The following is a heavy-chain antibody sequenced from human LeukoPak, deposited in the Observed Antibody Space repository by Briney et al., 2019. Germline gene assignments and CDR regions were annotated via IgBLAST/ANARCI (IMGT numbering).Heavy chain of an antibody. CDR1: GYTFTGYY. D-gene: IGHD4-23*01. J-gene: IGHJ3*02. CDR3: ARDPPNDYGVNDAFDI. Sequence: GASVKVSCKASGYTFTGYYMHWVRQAPGQGLEWMGWINPNSGGTNYAQKFQGRVTMTRGTSISTAYMELSRLRSDDTAVYYCARDPPNDYGVNDAFDIWGQGTMVTVSS. CDR2: INPNSGGT. V-gene: IGHV1-2*02.